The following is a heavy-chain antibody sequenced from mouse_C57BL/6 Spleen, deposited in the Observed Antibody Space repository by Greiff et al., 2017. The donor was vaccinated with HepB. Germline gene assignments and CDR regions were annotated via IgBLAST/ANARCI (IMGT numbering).Heavy chain of an antibody. CDR2: ISSGGSYT. D-gene: IGHD1-1*01. Sequence: EVKLMESGGDLVKPGGSLKLSCAASGFTFSSYGMSWVRQTPDKRLEWVATISSGGSYTYYPDSVKGRFTISRDNAKNTLYLQMSSLKSEDTAMYYCARPGSTVVATGYFDYWGQGTTLTVSS. J-gene: IGHJ2*01. CDR1: GFTFSSYG. V-gene: IGHV5-6*01. CDR3: ARPGSTVVATGYFDY.